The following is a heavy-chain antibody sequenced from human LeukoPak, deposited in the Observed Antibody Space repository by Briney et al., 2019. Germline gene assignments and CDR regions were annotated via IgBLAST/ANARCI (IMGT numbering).Heavy chain of an antibody. CDR2: INHTGST. J-gene: IGHJ3*02. CDR3: ARGSGVWGSYRYDDAFDI. D-gene: IGHD3-16*02. CDR1: GGSFSGYY. Sequence: SETLSLTCAVYGGSFSGYYWGWIRQPPGKGLDWLGEINHTGSTNYNPSLKSRVTVSVDTSKNQFSLKLSSVTAADTAVYYCARGSGVWGSYRYDDAFDIWGQGTMVTVSS. V-gene: IGHV4-34*01.